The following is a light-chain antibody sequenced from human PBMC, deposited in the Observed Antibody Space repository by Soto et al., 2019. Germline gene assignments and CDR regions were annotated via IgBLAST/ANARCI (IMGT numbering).Light chain of an antibody. CDR1: SSDVGGYNY. Sequence: QSALTQPASVSGSPGQSITISCTGTSSDVGGYNYVSWYQLHPGKAPKLMIYDVSNRPSGVSNRFSGSKSGGTASLTISGLQAEDEADYFCSSYTSSSTLDVFGTGTKVTVL. CDR2: DVS. V-gene: IGLV2-14*03. J-gene: IGLJ1*01. CDR3: SSYTSSSTLDV.